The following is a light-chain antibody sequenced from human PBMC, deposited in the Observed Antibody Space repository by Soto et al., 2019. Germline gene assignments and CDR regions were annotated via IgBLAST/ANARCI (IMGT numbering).Light chain of an antibody. CDR3: MQGTHWPIT. CDR2: KVS. V-gene: IGKV2-30*02. Sequence: VISHSPLSLPVTLGHPASITCRCSESVVHSDGIAYFSWFQQRPGRSSRRLIYKVSNRDSGVPARFSGSGSGTDFALKISRVEAEDVGVYYCMQGTHWPITFGQGTRLENK. J-gene: IGKJ5*01. CDR1: ESVVHSDGIAY.